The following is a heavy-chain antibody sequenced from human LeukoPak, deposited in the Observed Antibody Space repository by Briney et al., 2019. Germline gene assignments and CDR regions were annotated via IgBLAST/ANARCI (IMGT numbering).Heavy chain of an antibody. V-gene: IGHV3-23*01. Sequence: GGSLRLSCAASGFTFSSHGMSWVRQAPGKGLEWVSGIVGGAGGTYYADSVKGRFTISRDNAKNSLYLQMNSLRAEDTAVYYCARGAEGIAATDSNFDYWGQGTLVTVSS. CDR1: GFTFSSHG. CDR3: ARGAEGIAATDSNFDY. D-gene: IGHD6-13*01. J-gene: IGHJ4*02. CDR2: IVGGAGGT.